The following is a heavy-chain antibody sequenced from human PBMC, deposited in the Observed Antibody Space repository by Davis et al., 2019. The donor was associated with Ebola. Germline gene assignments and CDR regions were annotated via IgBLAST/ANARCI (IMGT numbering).Heavy chain of an antibody. CDR3: AKGEGQYYYYGMDV. Sequence: GESLKIPCAAPGFTFSSYGMHWVRQAPGKGLEWVAVISYDGSNKYYADSVKGRFTISRDNSKNTLYLQMNSLRAEDTAVYYCAKGEGQYYYYGMDVWGQGTTVTVSS. J-gene: IGHJ6*02. V-gene: IGHV3-30*18. D-gene: IGHD3-16*01. CDR2: ISYDGSNK. CDR1: GFTFSSYG.